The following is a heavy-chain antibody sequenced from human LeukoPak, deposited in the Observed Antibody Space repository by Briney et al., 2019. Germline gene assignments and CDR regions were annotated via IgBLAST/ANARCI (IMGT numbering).Heavy chain of an antibody. Sequence: ASVKVSCKASGGTFSSYAISWVRQAPGQGLEWMGGIIPIFGTANYAQKFQGRVTITADESTSTAYMELSSLRSEDTAVYYCARENGIAARQEGFDAFDIWGQGTMVTVSS. CDR2: IIPIFGTA. V-gene: IGHV1-69*13. CDR3: ARENGIAARQEGFDAFDI. CDR1: GGTFSSYA. D-gene: IGHD6-6*01. J-gene: IGHJ3*02.